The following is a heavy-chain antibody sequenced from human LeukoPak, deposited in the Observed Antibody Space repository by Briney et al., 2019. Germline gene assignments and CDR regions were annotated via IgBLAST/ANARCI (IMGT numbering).Heavy chain of an antibody. V-gene: IGHV3-30*02. CDR2: IRYDGSNK. CDR3: AKARSPHIVVVPAAPDY. D-gene: IGHD2-2*01. Sequence: PGGSLRLSCAASGFTFSSYGMHWVRQAPGKGLEWVAFIRYDGSNKYYADSVKGRFTISRDNSKNTLYLQMNSLRAEDTAVYYCAKARSPHIVVVPAAPDYWGQGTLVTVSS. CDR1: GFTFSSYG. J-gene: IGHJ4*02.